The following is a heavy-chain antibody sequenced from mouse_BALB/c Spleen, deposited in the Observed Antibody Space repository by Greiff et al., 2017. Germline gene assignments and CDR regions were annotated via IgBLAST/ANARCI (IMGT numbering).Heavy chain of an antibody. CDR1: GYSITSGYY. J-gene: IGHJ1*01. CDR3: ARDQYRYWYFDV. V-gene: IGHV3-6*02. Sequence: EVQLQQSGPGLVKPSQSLSLTCSVTGYSITSGYYWNWIRQFPGNKLEWMGYISYDGSNNYNPSLKNRISITRDTSKNQFFLKLNSVTTEDTATYYCARDQYRYWYFDVWGAGTTVTVSS. CDR2: ISYDGSN.